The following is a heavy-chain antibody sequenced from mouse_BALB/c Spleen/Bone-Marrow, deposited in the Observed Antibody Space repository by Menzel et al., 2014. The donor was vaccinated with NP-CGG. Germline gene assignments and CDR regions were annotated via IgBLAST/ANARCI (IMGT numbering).Heavy chain of an antibody. D-gene: IGHD1-1*01. J-gene: IGHJ2*01. CDR3: ARDMGGLFFDS. CDR2: IRNKANGYTT. V-gene: IGHV7-3*02. CDR1: GFTFTDYY. Sequence: DVQLVESGGGLVQPGGSLRLSCATSGFTFTDYYMNWVRQPPGKALEWLAFIRNKANGYTTEYSASVKGRFTISRDISQSILYLQMNTLRPEDSATYYCARDMGGLFFDSWGQGTTLTVSS.